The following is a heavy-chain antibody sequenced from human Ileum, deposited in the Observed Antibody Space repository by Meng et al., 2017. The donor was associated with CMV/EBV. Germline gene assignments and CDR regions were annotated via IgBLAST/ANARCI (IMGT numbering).Heavy chain of an antibody. Sequence: ASGFTFSDYYMSWVRQAPGKGLEWVSYISGSSTTISYTDSVKGRFTISRDNAKNSLYLQMNSLRVEDTAIYYCARDGHESSTSNYDYWGQGTLVTVSS. V-gene: IGHV3-11*01. J-gene: IGHJ4*02. CDR2: ISGSSTTI. CDR1: GFTFSDYY. CDR3: ARDGHESSTSNYDY. D-gene: IGHD2-2*01.